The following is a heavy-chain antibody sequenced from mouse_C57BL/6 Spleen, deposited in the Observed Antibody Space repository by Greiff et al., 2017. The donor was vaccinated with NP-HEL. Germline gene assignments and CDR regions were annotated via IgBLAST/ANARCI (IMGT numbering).Heavy chain of an antibody. Sequence: QVQLQQSGAELVKPGASVKMSCKASGYTFTSYWITWVKQRPGQGLEWIGDIYPGSGSTNYNEKFKSKATLTVDTSSSTAYMQLSSLTSEDSAVYYCARRGPIYYDYGAWFAYWGQGTLVTVSA. CDR1: GYTFTSYW. J-gene: IGHJ3*01. D-gene: IGHD2-4*01. V-gene: IGHV1-55*01. CDR3: ARRGPIYYDYGAWFAY. CDR2: IYPGSGST.